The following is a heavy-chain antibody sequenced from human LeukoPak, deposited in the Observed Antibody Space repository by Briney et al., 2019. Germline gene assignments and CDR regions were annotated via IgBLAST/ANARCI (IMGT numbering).Heavy chain of an antibody. CDR1: GGSISSGGYS. CDR3: SSYADGAFDI. CDR2: IYHSGST. J-gene: IGHJ3*02. V-gene: IGHV4-30-2*01. D-gene: IGHD2-2*01. Sequence: SETLSLTCAVSGGSISSGGYSWSWIRQPPGKGLEWIGYIYHSGSTYYNPSLKSRVTISVDRSKNQFSLELSSVTAADTAVYYCSSYADGAFDIWGQGTMVTVSS.